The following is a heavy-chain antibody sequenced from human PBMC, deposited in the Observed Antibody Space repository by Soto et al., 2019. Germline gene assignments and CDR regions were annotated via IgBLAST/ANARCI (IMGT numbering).Heavy chain of an antibody. J-gene: IGHJ4*02. CDR1: VGSFKIGSYS. CDR3: ARDLAYFDS. CDR2: VYHTGRT. Sequence: SETLDLTCIVPVGSFKIGSYSWSWIRQPPGKGLEWIGYVYHTGRTSYNPSLKSRVSISMDTSKNQFSLNLDSVTAADTAVYFCARDLAYFDSWGQGTLVTVSS. V-gene: IGHV4-61*01.